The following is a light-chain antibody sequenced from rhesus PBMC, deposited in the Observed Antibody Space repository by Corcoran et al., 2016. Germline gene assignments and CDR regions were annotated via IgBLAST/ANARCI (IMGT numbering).Light chain of an antibody. CDR3: QQRNSYPLT. Sequence: DIQLTQSPSSLSASVGDRVTITCRASQGISSYLAWSQQKPGKAPKLLIYDASNLQSGVPSRFSGSGSGTDFTLTISSLQPEDFAVYYCQQRNSYPLTFGGGTKVEIK. J-gene: IGKJ4*01. V-gene: IGKV1-38*01. CDR2: DAS. CDR1: QGISSY.